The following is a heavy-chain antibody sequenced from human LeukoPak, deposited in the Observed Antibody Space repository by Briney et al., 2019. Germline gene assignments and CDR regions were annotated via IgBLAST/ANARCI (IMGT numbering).Heavy chain of an antibody. V-gene: IGHV3-23*01. J-gene: IGHJ6*02. CDR3: AKFSPTPLLNYYYYGMDV. Sequence: PGGSLRLSCAASGFTFSTFAMSWVRQAPATGLKWVSCFSGSGASTYYADSVKGRFTISRDNSKNTLYLQMNSLRAEDTAVYYCAKFSPTPLLNYYYYGMDVWGQGTTVTVSS. CDR2: FSGSGAST. CDR1: GFTFSTFA.